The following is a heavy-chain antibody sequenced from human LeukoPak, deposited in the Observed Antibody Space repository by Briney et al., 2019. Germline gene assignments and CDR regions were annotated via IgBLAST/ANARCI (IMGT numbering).Heavy chain of an antibody. CDR3: AKHRVLEGLLWDYFDY. J-gene: IGHJ4*01. CDR2: ISGSGGST. V-gene: IGHV3-23*01. CDR1: GFTFSSYA. Sequence: PGGSLRLSCAASGFTFSSYARSWVRQAPGKGLEWVSAISGSGGSTYYADSVKGRFTISRDNSKNTLYLQMNSLRAEDTAVYYFAKHRVLEGLLWDYFDYWGHRALVSVSP. D-gene: IGHD3-3*01.